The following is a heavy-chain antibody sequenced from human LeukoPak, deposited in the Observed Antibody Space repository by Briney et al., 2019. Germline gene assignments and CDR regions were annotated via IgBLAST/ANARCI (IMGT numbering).Heavy chain of an antibody. D-gene: IGHD3-10*01. CDR1: GYTFTGYY. CDR2: INPNSGGT. J-gene: IGHJ5*02. CDR3: ALIGDHAWFDP. V-gene: IGHV1-2*02. Sequence: ASVKVSCKASGYTFTGYYIFWVRQAPGQGLEWMGWINPNSGGTNYAQEFQGRVTMTRDTSIITAYMELSTLRSDDTAVYYCALIGDHAWFDPWGQGTLVTVSS.